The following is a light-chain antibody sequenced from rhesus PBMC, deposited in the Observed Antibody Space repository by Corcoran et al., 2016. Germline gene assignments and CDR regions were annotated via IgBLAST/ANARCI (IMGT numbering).Light chain of an antibody. J-gene: IGKJ3*01. CDR2: KAS. V-gene: IGKV1-22*01. CDR1: QGISSW. CDR3: QQYSSRPFT. Sequence: DIQMTQSPSSLSASVGDTVTITCRASQGISSWLAWYQQKPGKAPKLLIYKASSLQSGVPSRFSGSGSGKDFTLTISSLQSEDFATYDCQQYSSRPFTFGPGTKLDIK.